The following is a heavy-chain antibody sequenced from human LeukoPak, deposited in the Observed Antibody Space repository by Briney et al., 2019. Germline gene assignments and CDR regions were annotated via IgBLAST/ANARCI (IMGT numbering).Heavy chain of an antibody. J-gene: IGHJ4*02. Sequence: PSETLSLTCTVSGYSISSGYYWGWIRQPPGKGLEWIGSIYHSGSTYYNPSLKSRVTISVDTSKNQFSLKLSSVTAADTAVYYCAREGYCSSTSCYPPDYWGQGTLVTVSS. D-gene: IGHD2-2*01. CDR2: IYHSGST. CDR3: AREGYCSSTSCYPPDY. CDR1: GYSISSGYY. V-gene: IGHV4-38-2*02.